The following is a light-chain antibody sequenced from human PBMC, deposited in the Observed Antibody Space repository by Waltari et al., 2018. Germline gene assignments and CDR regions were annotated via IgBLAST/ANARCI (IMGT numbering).Light chain of an antibody. CDR1: ALPQQY. J-gene: IGLJ3*02. CDR2: KDN. V-gene: IGLV3-25*03. Sequence: SYELTQPPSVSVSPGQTARITCSADALPQQYAYWYQQKPGQAPVLVIYKDNERPSGIPERCSGSSPGTTVTLTISGVQAEDEADYYCQSADSSGTWVFGGGTKLTVL. CDR3: QSADSSGTWV.